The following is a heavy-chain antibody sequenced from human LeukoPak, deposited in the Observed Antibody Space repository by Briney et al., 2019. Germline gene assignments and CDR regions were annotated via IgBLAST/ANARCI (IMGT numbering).Heavy chain of an antibody. J-gene: IGHJ4*02. Sequence: GGSLRLSCAASGFTFSSYSMNWVRQAPGKGLVWVSRINRDGSSTSHADSVKGRFTISRDNSKNTLFLQMNSLRAEDTAVYYCAKIPQVAIFSVPNFDYWGQGTLVTVSS. D-gene: IGHD3-3*01. CDR1: GFTFSSYS. CDR2: INRDGSST. CDR3: AKIPQVAIFSVPNFDY. V-gene: IGHV3-74*01.